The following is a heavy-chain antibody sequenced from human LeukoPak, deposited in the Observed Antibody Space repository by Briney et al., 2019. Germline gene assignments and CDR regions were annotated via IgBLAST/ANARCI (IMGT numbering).Heavy chain of an antibody. J-gene: IGHJ6*03. CDR1: GGSISSGSYY. CDR2: IYTSGST. Sequence: SQTLSLTCTVSGGSISSGSYYWSWIRQPAGKGLEWIGRIYTSGSTNYNPSLKSRVTISVDTSKNQFSLKLSSVTAADTAVYYCARDPGAAADYYYYYYMDVWGKGTTVTASS. D-gene: IGHD6-13*01. CDR3: ARDPGAAADYYYYYYMDV. V-gene: IGHV4-61*02.